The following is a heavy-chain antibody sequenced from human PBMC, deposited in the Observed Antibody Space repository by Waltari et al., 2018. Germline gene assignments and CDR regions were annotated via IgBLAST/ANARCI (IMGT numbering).Heavy chain of an antibody. J-gene: IGHJ4*02. CDR3: ASASKLYSSSFDY. V-gene: IGHV3-23*01. CDR1: GFTFSSYA. CDR2: ISGSGGST. D-gene: IGHD6-6*01. Sequence: EVQLLESGGGLVQPGGSLRLSCAASGFTFSSYAMSWVRQAPGKGLEWVSAISGSGGSTYYADSVKGRFTISRDNSKNTLYLQMNSLRAEDTAVYYCASASKLYSSSFDYWGQGTLVTVSS.